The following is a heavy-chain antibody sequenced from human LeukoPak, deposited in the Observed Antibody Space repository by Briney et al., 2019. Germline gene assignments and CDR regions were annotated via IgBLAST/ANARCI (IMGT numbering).Heavy chain of an antibody. D-gene: IGHD3-22*01. CDR2: ISGSGGST. V-gene: IGHV3-23*01. Sequence: GGSLRLSCAASGFTFSSYAMSWVRQAPGKGLEWVSAISGSGGSTYYADSVKGRFTISRDNSKNTLYLQMNSLRAEDTAVYYCAKDLVYYDSSGYYMGDYWGQGTLVTVSS. J-gene: IGHJ4*02. CDR3: AKDLVYYDSSGYYMGDY. CDR1: GFTFSSYA.